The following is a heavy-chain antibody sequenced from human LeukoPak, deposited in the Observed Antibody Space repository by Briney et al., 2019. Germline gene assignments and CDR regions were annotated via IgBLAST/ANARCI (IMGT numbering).Heavy chain of an antibody. Sequence: PSETLSLTCAVYGGSFSGYYWSWIRQPPGKGLEWIGEINHSGSTNYNPSLKSRVTISVDTSKNHFSLKLSSVTAADTAVYYCARGITGITAAGSEWGQGTLVTVSS. CDR3: ARGITGITAAGSE. J-gene: IGHJ4*02. CDR1: GGSFSGYY. D-gene: IGHD6-13*01. V-gene: IGHV4-34*01. CDR2: INHSGST.